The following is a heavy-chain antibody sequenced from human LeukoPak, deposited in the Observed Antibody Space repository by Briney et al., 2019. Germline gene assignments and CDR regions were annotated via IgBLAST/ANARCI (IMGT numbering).Heavy chain of an antibody. CDR3: VRGYSFGPYGMDV. CDR1: VFPFNIYA. V-gene: IGHV3-64D*09. CDR2: ISDGGGSK. Sequence: GGPVRLSCSARVFPFNIYAMQWVRQAPGEGLEYVSVISDGGGSKYYADSVKGRFTISRDNSKNTLYLQMSSLRAEDTAVYLCVRGYSFGPYGMDVWGQGTTVTVSS. J-gene: IGHJ6*02. D-gene: IGHD2-15*01.